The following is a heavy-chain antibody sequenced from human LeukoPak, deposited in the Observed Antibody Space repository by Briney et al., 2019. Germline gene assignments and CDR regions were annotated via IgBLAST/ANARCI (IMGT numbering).Heavy chain of an antibody. D-gene: IGHD4/OR15-4a*01. CDR2: IWYDGSNK. CDR1: GFTVSSNY. Sequence: PGGSLRLSCAASGFTVSSNYMSWVRQAPGKGLEWVAVIWYDGSNKYYADSVKGRFTISRDNSKNTLYLQMNSLRAEDTAVYYCARVGTMMPEGVYYYGMDAWGQGTTVTVSS. J-gene: IGHJ6*02. CDR3: ARVGTMMPEGVYYYGMDA. V-gene: IGHV3-33*08.